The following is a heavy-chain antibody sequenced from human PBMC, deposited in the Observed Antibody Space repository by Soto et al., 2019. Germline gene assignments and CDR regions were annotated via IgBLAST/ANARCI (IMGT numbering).Heavy chain of an antibody. D-gene: IGHD2-2*01. Sequence: PGGSLRLSCAASGFHFSTYAMSWVRQAPGKGLEWVSTINNSGGGTYSPDSMKGRFTISRDNSKNTVYLQINSLRAEDTAIYYCATDLDATVFYFDYWGQGTLVTVSS. CDR1: GFHFSTYA. CDR2: INNSGGGT. V-gene: IGHV3-23*01. J-gene: IGHJ4*02. CDR3: ATDLDATVFYFDY.